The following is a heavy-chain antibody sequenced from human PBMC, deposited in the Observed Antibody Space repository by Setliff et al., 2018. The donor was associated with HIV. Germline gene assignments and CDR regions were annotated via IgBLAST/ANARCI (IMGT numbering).Heavy chain of an antibody. J-gene: IGHJ6*03. CDR2: IYYSGST. CDR3: ATPVTSRGYYYMDV. D-gene: IGHD4-17*01. Sequence: SETLSLTCTVSGGSISSHYWSWIRQPPGKRLEWIGYIYYSGSTNYNPSLKSRVTISVDTSKNQFSLKLSSVTAADTAVYYCATPVTSRGYYYMDVWGKGTTVTVSS. CDR1: GGSISSHY. V-gene: IGHV4-59*11.